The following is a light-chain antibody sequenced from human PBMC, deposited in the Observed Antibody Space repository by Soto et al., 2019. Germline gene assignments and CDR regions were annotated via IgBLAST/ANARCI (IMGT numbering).Light chain of an antibody. CDR2: NIN. V-gene: IGLV1-44*01. J-gene: IGLJ1*01. CDR3: AVWDDRLNGPV. CDR1: SSNIGTYP. Sequence: SVLTQPPSTSGTPGQRVSISCRGSSSNIGTYPVSWYQQVPGTAPTLVIYNINQRPSGVPDRFSGSKSGTSASLAISGLQSEDEADYYCAVWDDRLNGPVFGPGTKVTVL.